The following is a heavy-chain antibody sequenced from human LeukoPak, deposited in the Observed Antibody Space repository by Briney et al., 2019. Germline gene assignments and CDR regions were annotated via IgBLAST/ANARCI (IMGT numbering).Heavy chain of an antibody. D-gene: IGHD3-10*01. Sequence: GASVKVSCKASGYTFTGYYMHWVRQAPGQGLEWMGWINPNSGGTNYAQKFQGRVTMTRDTSISTAYMELSRLRSDDTAVYCCAREEADYGSGSDYWGQGTLVTVSS. J-gene: IGHJ4*02. V-gene: IGHV1-2*02. CDR1: GYTFTGYY. CDR3: AREEADYGSGSDY. CDR2: INPNSGGT.